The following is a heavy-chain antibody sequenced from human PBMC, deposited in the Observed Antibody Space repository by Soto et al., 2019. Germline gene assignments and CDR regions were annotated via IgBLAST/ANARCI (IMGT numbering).Heavy chain of an antibody. V-gene: IGHV4-31*03. Sequence: QVQLQESGPGLVKPSQTLSLTCTVSGGSINSGGYYWSWIRQHPGKGLEWIGSIYYSGRTYYNPYLKSRVTISLDPSKNLFSPELGFGRAAETGVYYCPGGGPHWGQGTQATVPS. D-gene: IGHD3-16*01. J-gene: IGHJ4*02. CDR3: PGGGPH. CDR1: GGSINSGGYY. CDR2: IYYSGRT.